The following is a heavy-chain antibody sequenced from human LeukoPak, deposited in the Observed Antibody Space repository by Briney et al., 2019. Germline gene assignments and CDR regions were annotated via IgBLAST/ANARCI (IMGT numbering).Heavy chain of an antibody. CDR3: TRDFGLGYCDSTSCYGWFDP. J-gene: IGHJ5*02. CDR1: GFTVSSKY. V-gene: IGHV3-53*01. Sequence: GGSLRLSCAASGFTVSSKYMGWARQAPGKGLEWVSIIFSGNNAYYVDSVKGRFTISRDNSKNTVYLQMNSLRAEDTAVYYCTRDFGLGYCDSTSCYGWFDPWGQGTLVTVSS. CDR2: IFSGNNA. D-gene: IGHD2-2*01.